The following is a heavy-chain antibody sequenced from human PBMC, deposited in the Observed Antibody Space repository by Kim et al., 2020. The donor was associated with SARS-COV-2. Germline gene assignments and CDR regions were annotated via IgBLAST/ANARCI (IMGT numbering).Heavy chain of an antibody. CDR3: ANSVPGITLDY. CDR2: CNWNSGNI. D-gene: IGHD6-19*01. Sequence: APGKALEWVSGCNWNSGNIGYADSGKGRFTIARDNAKNSLYLQMNSLRAEDTALYYCANSVPGITLDYLGQGTLVTVSS. J-gene: IGHJ4*02. V-gene: IGHV3-9*01.